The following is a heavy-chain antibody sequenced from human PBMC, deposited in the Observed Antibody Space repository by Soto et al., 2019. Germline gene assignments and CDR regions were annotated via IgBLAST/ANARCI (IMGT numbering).Heavy chain of an antibody. V-gene: IGHV1-69*01. CDR2: ILPIFGTA. CDR3: ARDGGRHSGGIDY. J-gene: IGHJ4*02. D-gene: IGHD1-26*01. Sequence: QVQLVQSGAEVKKPGSSVKVSCKASGGTFSSYSINWVRQAPGQGLEWMGEILPIFGTANYAQKFQGRVTIPADESTRTAYLELSSLRSEDTAVYYCARDGGRHSGGIDYWGQGTVVTVSS. CDR1: GGTFSSYS.